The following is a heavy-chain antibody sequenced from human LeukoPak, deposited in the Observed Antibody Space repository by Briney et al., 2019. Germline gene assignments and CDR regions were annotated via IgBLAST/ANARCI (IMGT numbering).Heavy chain of an antibody. J-gene: IGHJ6*03. CDR2: IYSGGST. V-gene: IGHV3-66*02. Sequence: PGGSLRLSCAASGFTVSSNYMSWVRQAPGKGLEWVSVIYSGGSTYYADFVKGRFTISRDNSKNTLYLQMNSLRAEGTAVYYCAREKESYYYMDVWGKGTTVTVSS. CDR3: AREKESYYYMDV. CDR1: GFTVSSNY.